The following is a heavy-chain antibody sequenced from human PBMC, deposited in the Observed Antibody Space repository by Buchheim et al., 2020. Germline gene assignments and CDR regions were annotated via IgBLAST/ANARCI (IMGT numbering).Heavy chain of an antibody. CDR1: GYSFTNYW. CDR3: ARGLGHCTSATCRIFDY. CDR2: VYPGDSDT. V-gene: IGHV5-51*01. Sequence: EVQLVQSGVEVEKPGESLKISCKGSGYSFTNYWIGWVRQMPRKGLEWMGSVYPGDSDTRYSPSFQGQVTISADKSLNTAYLRWSSLKASDTAMYYCARGLGHCTSATCRIFDYWGQGTL. J-gene: IGHJ4*02. D-gene: IGHD2-2*01.